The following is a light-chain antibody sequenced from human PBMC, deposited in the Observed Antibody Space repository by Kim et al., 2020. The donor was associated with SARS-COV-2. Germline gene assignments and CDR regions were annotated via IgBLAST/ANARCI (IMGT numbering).Light chain of an antibody. Sequence: TATLTCTGNSESVGNPGAAWLQQPQGHPPKLLSYKSNSRPSGISETFAVSGSVDRASLTITGVQPANKADYFCAAWAFTRIAWVLGGGTQLRVL. CDR1: SESVGNPG. J-gene: IGLJ3*02. CDR2: KSN. V-gene: IGLV10-54*04. CDR3: AAWAFTRIAWV.